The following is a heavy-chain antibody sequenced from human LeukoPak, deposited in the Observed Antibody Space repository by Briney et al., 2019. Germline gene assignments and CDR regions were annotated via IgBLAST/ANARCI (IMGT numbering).Heavy chain of an antibody. CDR3: ATRPGDSGYVHYFDY. Sequence: ASVKVSCKVSGYTLTELSMHWLRQAPGKGLEWMGGFDPEDGEAIYAQKFQGRVTMTEDTSTDTAYMELSSLRSGDTAVYYCATRPGDSGYVHYFDYWGQGTLVTVSS. CDR2: FDPEDGEA. CDR1: GYTLTELS. V-gene: IGHV1-24*01. J-gene: IGHJ4*02. D-gene: IGHD5-12*01.